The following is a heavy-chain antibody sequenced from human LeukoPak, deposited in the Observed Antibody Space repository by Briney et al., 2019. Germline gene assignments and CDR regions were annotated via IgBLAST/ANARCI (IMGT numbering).Heavy chain of an antibody. CDR2: INHSGST. J-gene: IGHJ6*02. D-gene: IGHD2-2*01. V-gene: IGHV4-34*01. CDR1: GGSFSGYY. Sequence: SETLSLTCAVYGGSFSGYYWSWIRQPPGKGLEWIGEINHSGSTNYNPPLKSRVTISADTSKNQFSLKLSSVTAADTAVYYCARGPPAKPGTGYYYGMDVWGQGTTVTVSS. CDR3: ARGPPAKPGTGYYYGMDV.